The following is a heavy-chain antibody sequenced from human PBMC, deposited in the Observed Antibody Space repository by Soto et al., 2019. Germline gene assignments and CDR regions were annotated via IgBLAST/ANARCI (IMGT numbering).Heavy chain of an antibody. D-gene: IGHD6-19*01. J-gene: IGHJ4*02. CDR2: ISGSGDST. Sequence: PGGSLRLSCAASGFTFSTYAMNWVRQAPGKGLEWVSGISGSGDSTYYADSVKGRFTVSRDNSKNTLYLQMNSLRAEDTAVFYCAKERSSGWSFDYWGQGTVVTVS. CDR1: GFTFSTYA. CDR3: AKERSSGWSFDY. V-gene: IGHV3-23*01.